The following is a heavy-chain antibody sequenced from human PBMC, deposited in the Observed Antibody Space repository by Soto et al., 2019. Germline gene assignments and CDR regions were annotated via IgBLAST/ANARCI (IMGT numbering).Heavy chain of an antibody. CDR1: GYTFTSYY. Sequence: ASVKVSCKASGYTFTSYYMHWVRQAPGQGLEWMGIINPSGGSTSYAQKFQGRVTMTRDTSTSTVYMERSSLRSEDTAVYYCSRDQVNYYDSYIWDYWGQGTLVTVSS. D-gene: IGHD3-22*01. V-gene: IGHV1-46*01. CDR3: SRDQVNYYDSYIWDY. CDR2: INPSGGST. J-gene: IGHJ4*02.